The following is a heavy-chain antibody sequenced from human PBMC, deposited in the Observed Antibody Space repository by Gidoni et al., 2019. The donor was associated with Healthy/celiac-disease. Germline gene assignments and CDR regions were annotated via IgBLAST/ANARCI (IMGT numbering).Heavy chain of an antibody. CDR1: GYTFTSYA. CDR2: INAGNGNT. J-gene: IGHJ3*02. D-gene: IGHD6-19*01. V-gene: IGHV1-3*01. Sequence: QVQLVPSGAEVKTPGASVQVSCKAPGYTFTSYAMHWVRPAPGQRLERMGWINAGNGNTKYSQKFQGRVTITRDTSASTAYMELSSLRSEDTAVYYCARGTRLVLAFDSWGQGTMVTVSS. CDR3: ARGTRLVLAFDS.